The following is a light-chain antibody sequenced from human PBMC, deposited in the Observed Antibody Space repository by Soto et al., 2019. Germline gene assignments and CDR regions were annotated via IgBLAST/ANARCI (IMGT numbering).Light chain of an antibody. CDR2: GAS. Sequence: IVLTQSPATLSLSQGERATLSCPPSQHVTTTYIAWYQQKFGQAPRLLIYGASTRATGTPDRFTGGGFGTDFTLTISRVEPEDFAVYYCQQYDSSFTFGGGTKVEMK. J-gene: IGKJ4*01. CDR3: QQYDSSFT. V-gene: IGKV3-20*01. CDR1: QHVTTTY.